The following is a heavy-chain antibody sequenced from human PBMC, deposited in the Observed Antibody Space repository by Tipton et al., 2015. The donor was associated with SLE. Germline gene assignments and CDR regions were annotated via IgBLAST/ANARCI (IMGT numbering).Heavy chain of an antibody. CDR2: IYSNGDR. J-gene: IGHJ2*01. D-gene: IGHD4-17*01. V-gene: IGHV4-4*07. CDR3: ARGSDGDYVRFFDV. Sequence: TLSLTCTVSGGSIRSHYWSWIRQPPGKGLEWIGRIYSNGDRDSNPSLGSRVTMSLDASRRQVSLRLKSVTAADTAVYYCARGSDGDYVRFFDVWGPGTLVTVSS. CDR1: GGSIRSHY.